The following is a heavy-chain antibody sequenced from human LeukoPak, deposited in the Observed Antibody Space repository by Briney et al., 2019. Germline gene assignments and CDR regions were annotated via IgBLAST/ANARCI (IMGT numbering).Heavy chain of an antibody. Sequence: GGSLRLSCAASGFTFSSYWMSWVRQAPGKGLEWVANINKDGSAKYYVDSVKGRFTISRDNAKNSLYLQMNSLRAEDTAVYYCARDHGSGSYWEGFDPWGQGTLVTVSS. CDR1: GFTFSSYW. CDR2: INKDGSAK. J-gene: IGHJ5*02. V-gene: IGHV3-7*01. D-gene: IGHD3-10*01. CDR3: ARDHGSGSYWEGFDP.